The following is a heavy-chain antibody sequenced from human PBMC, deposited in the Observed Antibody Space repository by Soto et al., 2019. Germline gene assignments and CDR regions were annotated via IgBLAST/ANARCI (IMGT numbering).Heavy chain of an antibody. CDR1: GFTFSSYA. CDR3: ARAGYCSGGSCYWSKNKYYFDY. J-gene: IGHJ4*02. Sequence: QVQLVESGGGVVQPGRSLRLSCAASGFTFSSYAMHWVRQAPGKGLEWVAVISYDGSNKYYADSVKGRFTIYRDNSKNTLYLQMNSLRAEDTAGYYCARAGYCSGGSCYWSKNKYYFDYWGQGTLVTVSS. CDR2: ISYDGSNK. D-gene: IGHD2-15*01. V-gene: IGHV3-30-3*01.